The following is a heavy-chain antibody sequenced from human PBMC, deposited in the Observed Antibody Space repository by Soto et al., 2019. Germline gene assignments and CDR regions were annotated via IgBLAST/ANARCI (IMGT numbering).Heavy chain of an antibody. CDR2: INPNSGGT. CDR3: AREEDSSSPPLDY. D-gene: IGHD6-6*01. Sequence: GASVKVSCKASGYTFTGYYMHWVRQAPGQGLEWMGWINPNSGGTNYAQKFQGRVTMTRDTSISTAYMELSRLRSDDTAVYYCAREEDSSSPPLDYWGQGTLVTVSS. CDR1: GYTFTGYY. J-gene: IGHJ4*02. V-gene: IGHV1-2*02.